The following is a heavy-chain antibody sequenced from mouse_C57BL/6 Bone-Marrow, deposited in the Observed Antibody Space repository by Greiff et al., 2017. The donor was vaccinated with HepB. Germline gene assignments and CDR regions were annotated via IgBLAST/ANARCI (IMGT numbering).Heavy chain of an antibody. CDR3: ARDALITTVVAEYFDV. Sequence: EVMLVESGGGLVQSGRSLRLSCATSGFTFSDFYMEWVRQAPGKGLEWIAASRNKANDYTTEYSASVKGRFIVSRDTSQSILYLQMNALRAEDTAIYYCARDALITTVVAEYFDVWGTGTTVTVSS. V-gene: IGHV7-1*01. J-gene: IGHJ1*03. D-gene: IGHD1-1*01. CDR2: SRNKANDYTT. CDR1: GFTFSDFY.